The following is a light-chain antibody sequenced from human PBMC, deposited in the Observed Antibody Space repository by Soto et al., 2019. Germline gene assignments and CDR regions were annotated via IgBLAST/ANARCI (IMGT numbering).Light chain of an antibody. CDR1: RSVNNNY. Sequence: EIVLTQSPGTLSLSPGERATLSCRASRSVNNNYLAWYQQKPGQAPRLLIFGASSRAPGIPDRFIGSGSGTEFILTISRLEPDDFAIYHCHQHGGSPETFGQGTKVEIK. V-gene: IGKV3-20*01. J-gene: IGKJ1*01. CDR2: GAS. CDR3: HQHGGSPET.